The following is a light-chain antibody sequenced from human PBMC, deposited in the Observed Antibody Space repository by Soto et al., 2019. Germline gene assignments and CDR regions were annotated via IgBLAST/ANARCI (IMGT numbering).Light chain of an antibody. J-gene: IGKJ2*01. CDR3: QQYNNWPPYT. Sequence: EIVMTQSPATLSVSPGERATLSCRASQSVSSNLAWYQQKPGQAPRLLIYGASTRATGIPAMFSGSGSGTEVTLTISSLQSEDFAVYYCQQYNNWPPYTFGQGNKLEIK. CDR2: GAS. V-gene: IGKV3-15*01. CDR1: QSVSSN.